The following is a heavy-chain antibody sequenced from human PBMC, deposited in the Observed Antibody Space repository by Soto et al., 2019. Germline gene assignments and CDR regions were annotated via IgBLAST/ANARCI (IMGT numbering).Heavy chain of an antibody. Sequence: EKQLVESGGALAQPGGSLRLSCVGSGFTFSIYALTWVRQAPGKGLEWVSLITNNGDTTFFGDSVKGRFSISRDNSKNTLYLQLENLRAEDTAVYYCGMSAGYGGAFEVWGQGTMVAVSS. D-gene: IGHD5-12*01. CDR1: GFTFSIYA. CDR3: GMSAGYGGAFEV. J-gene: IGHJ3*01. V-gene: IGHV3-23*04. CDR2: ITNNGDTT.